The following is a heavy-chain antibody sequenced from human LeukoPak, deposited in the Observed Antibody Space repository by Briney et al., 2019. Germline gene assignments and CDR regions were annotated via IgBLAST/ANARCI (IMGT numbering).Heavy chain of an antibody. V-gene: IGHV1-46*01. Sequence: ASVKVSCKASRYTFTNHFIHWVRQAPGEGLEWMGLINPSGGSTSYAHHYQGRVIMTRDTSTSSVYMELSSLRSEDTAVYYCARDGLHNWNDLYFDYWGQGTLVTVSS. CDR1: RYTFTNHF. CDR3: ARDGLHNWNDLYFDY. CDR2: INPSGGST. J-gene: IGHJ4*02. D-gene: IGHD1-20*01.